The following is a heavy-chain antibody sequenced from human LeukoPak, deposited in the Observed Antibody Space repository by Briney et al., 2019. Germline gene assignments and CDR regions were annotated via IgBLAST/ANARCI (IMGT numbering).Heavy chain of an antibody. J-gene: IGHJ5*02. CDR1: GFTFSRYS. Sequence: GGSLRLSCAASGFTFSRYSMNWVRRAPGKGLEWVSYISTSSSTIYYADSVKGRFTISRDNAKNSLYLQMNSLRAEDTAVYYCARGPSFDPWGQGTLVTVSS. CDR2: ISTSSSTI. V-gene: IGHV3-48*01. CDR3: ARGPSFDP.